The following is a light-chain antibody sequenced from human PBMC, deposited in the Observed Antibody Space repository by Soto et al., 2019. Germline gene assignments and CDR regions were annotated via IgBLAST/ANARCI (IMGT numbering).Light chain of an antibody. V-gene: IGKV3-11*01. J-gene: IGKJ4*01. CDR2: DAS. CDR1: QNVSNS. CDR3: QERSGWPLT. Sequence: EIVLTQSPDTLSLSPGERATLSCRASQNVSNSVAWYQQKPGQAPSLLIYDASKRATGIPARFSGSGSGTDFTITISSLEPEDFALYSCQERSGWPLTFGGGTNLEIK.